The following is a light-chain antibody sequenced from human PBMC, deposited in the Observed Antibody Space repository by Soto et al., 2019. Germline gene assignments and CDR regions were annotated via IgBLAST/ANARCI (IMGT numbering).Light chain of an antibody. CDR2: DVS. CDR3: SSFTDSSTHLV. CDR1: SSDIGGYNY. J-gene: IGLJ3*02. V-gene: IGLV2-14*01. Sequence: ALTQPASVSGSPGQSITISCTGTSSDIGGYNYVSWYQQHPGKAPKLMIYDVSNRPSGVSIRFSGSKSGNTASLTISGLQPEDEADYYCSSFTDSSTHLVFGGGTKLTVL.